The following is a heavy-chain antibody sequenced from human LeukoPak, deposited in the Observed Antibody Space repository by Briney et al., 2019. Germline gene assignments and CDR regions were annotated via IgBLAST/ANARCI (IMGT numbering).Heavy chain of an antibody. CDR1: GFTFSSYG. Sequence: PGGSLRLSCAASGFTFSSYGMHWVRQAPGKGLEWVSYISSSGRSIYYADSVKGRFTISRDNAKNSLYLQMNSLRAEDTAVYYCARDLVQLWSKDFWGQGTLVTVSS. D-gene: IGHD5-18*01. CDR2: ISSSGRSI. CDR3: ARDLVQLWSKDF. V-gene: IGHV3-48*04. J-gene: IGHJ4*02.